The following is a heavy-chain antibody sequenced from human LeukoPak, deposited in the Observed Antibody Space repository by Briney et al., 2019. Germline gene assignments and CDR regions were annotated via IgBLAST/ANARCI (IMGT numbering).Heavy chain of an antibody. J-gene: IGHJ3*02. CDR1: GGSFSGYY. CDR2: INHSGST. Sequence: SETLSLTCAVYGGSFSGYYWSWTRQPPGKGLEWIGEINHSGSTNYNPSLKSRVTISVDTSKNQFSLKLSSVTAADTAVYYCARGATVNVFDIWGQGKMVTVSS. CDR3: ARGATVNVFDI. D-gene: IGHD4-17*01. V-gene: IGHV4-34*01.